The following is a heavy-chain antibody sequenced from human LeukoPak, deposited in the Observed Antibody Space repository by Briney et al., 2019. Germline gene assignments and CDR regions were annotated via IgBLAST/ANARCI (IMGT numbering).Heavy chain of an antibody. CDR1: GYTLTELS. Sequence: ASVKVSCKVSGYTLTELSMHWVRQAPGKGLEWMGGFDPEDGETIYAQKFQGRVTMTEDTSTDTACMELSSLRSEDTAVYYCATDLWFGEFNFDYWGQGTLVTVSS. V-gene: IGHV1-24*01. J-gene: IGHJ4*02. D-gene: IGHD3-10*01. CDR3: ATDLWFGEFNFDY. CDR2: FDPEDGET.